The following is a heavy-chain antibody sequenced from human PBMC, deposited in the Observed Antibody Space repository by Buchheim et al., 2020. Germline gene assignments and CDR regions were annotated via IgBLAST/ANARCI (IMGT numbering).Heavy chain of an antibody. CDR1: GFTFSSYD. CDR3: ANGHSDY. J-gene: IGHJ4*02. Sequence: QVQLVESGGGVVQPGRSLSLSCVASGFTFSSYDMHWVRQAPGKGLEWVAVISSDGSNKNYADSVKVRFTISRDNSKNTLYLQMNSLRTEDTSVYYCANGHSDYWGQGTL. V-gene: IGHV3-30*04. CDR2: ISSDGSNK. D-gene: IGHD5-24*01.